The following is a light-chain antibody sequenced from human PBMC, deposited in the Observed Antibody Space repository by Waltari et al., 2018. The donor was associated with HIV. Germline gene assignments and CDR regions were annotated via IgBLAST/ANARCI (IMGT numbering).Light chain of an antibody. Sequence: SSELTQPPSVSVSPGQTVRITCSGDALPTHYTSWYQQKPGQPPVLVMYKDTQRSSGLPARFSGSSSGTTVILTITAVRAEDEAYHYCQSGDNKLTAVFFGGGTRLTVL. CDR2: KDT. CDR1: ALPTHY. J-gene: IGLJ2*01. V-gene: IGLV3-25*03. CDR3: QSGDNKLTAVF.